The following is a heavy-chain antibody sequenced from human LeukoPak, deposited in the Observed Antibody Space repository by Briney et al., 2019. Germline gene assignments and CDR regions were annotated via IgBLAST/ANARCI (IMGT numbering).Heavy chain of an antibody. D-gene: IGHD3-22*01. V-gene: IGHV1-2*06. J-gene: IGHJ4*02. CDR1: GYTFTGYY. Sequence: GASVEVSCKASGYTFTGYYMHWVRQAPGQGLEWMGRINPNSGGTNYAQKFQGRVTMTRDTSISTAYMELSRLRSDDTAVYYCARDKPYYYDSRDYWGQGTLVTVSS. CDR2: INPNSGGT. CDR3: ARDKPYYYDSRDY.